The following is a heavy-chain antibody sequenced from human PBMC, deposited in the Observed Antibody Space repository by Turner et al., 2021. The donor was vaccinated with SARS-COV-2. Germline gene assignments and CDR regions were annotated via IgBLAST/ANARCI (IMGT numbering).Heavy chain of an antibody. D-gene: IGHD6-19*01. CDR1: GFTFDDYA. J-gene: IGHJ3*02. CDR3: ARGYSSGWYQSGAFDI. V-gene: IGHV3-66*01. Sequence: EVQLVESGGGLVQPGRSLRLSCAASGFTFDDYAMHWVRQAPGKGLEWVSVIYSGGSTYYADSVKGRFTISRDNSKNTLYLQMNSLRAEDTAVYYCARGYSSGWYQSGAFDIWGQGTMVTVSS. CDR2: IYSGGST.